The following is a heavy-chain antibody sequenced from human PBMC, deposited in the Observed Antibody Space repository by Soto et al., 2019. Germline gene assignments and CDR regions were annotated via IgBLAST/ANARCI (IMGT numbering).Heavy chain of an antibody. CDR2: INSATGDT. CDR3: ARPLGHCSSTSCWNAFDI. V-gene: IGHV1-3*01. Sequence: ASVKXSCNASGYTFTNYAIHWVRQAPGQRLEWMGWINSATGDTKSSEKFQGRVTITRDTSVTTAYVDLSSLRTEDTAVYYCARPLGHCSSTSCWNAFDIWGQGTMVTVSS. D-gene: IGHD2-2*01. CDR1: GYTFTNYA. J-gene: IGHJ3*02.